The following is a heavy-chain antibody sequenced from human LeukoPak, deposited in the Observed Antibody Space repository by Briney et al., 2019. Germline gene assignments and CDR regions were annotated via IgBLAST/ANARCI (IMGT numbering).Heavy chain of an antibody. J-gene: IGHJ4*02. V-gene: IGHV3-23*01. CDR2: ITGSGDGT. D-gene: IGHD3-10*01. CDR1: GFTFSSYA. Sequence: GGSLRLSCAASGFTFSSYAMMWVRQAPGKRLEWISSITGSGDGTYYADSMRGRFTISRDNSDNTLYLQVNSLRAEDTAVYFCVKGFVHPTYYFDYWGQGTLVTVSS. CDR3: VKGFVHPTYYFDY.